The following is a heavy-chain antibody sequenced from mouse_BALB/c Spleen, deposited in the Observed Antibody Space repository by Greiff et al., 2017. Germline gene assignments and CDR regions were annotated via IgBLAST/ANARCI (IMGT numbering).Heavy chain of an antibody. D-gene: IGHD1-2*01. CDR1: GFTFSSYT. CDR3: TRVTTAGHWYFDV. V-gene: IGHV5-6-4*01. CDR2: ISSGGSYT. J-gene: IGHJ1*01. Sequence: DVMLVESGGGLVKPGGSLKLSCAASGFTFSSYTMSWVRQTPEKRLEWVATISSGGSYTYYPDSVKGRFTISRDNAKNTLYLQMSSLKSEDTAMYYCTRVTTAGHWYFDVWGAGTTVTVSS.